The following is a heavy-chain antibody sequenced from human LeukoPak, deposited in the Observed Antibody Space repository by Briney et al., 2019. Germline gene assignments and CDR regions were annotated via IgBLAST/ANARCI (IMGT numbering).Heavy chain of an antibody. D-gene: IGHD3-10*01. Sequence: GRSLRLSCAASGLTFTNYWMTWVRQAPGQGLEWVANIKQDGSEKNYVDSVKGRFTISRDNAKNSLYLQMNSLRAEDTALYYCAKDIEGSGSYGYYYYYGMDVWGQGTTVTVSS. J-gene: IGHJ6*02. V-gene: IGHV3-7*03. CDR1: GLTFTNYW. CDR3: AKDIEGSGSYGYYYYYGMDV. CDR2: IKQDGSEK.